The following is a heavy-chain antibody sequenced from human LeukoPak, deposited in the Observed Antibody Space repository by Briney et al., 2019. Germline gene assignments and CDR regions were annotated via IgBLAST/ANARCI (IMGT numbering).Heavy chain of an antibody. V-gene: IGHV3-30*02. CDR1: GFTFSSYG. Sequence: GGSLRLSCAASGFTFSSYGMHWVRQAPGKGLEWVAFIRYDGSNKYYADSVKGRFTISRDNSKNTLYLQMNSLRAEDTAVYYCAKVGMGYCSSTSCYDFDYWGQGTLVTVSS. CDR3: AKVGMGYCSSTSCYDFDY. CDR2: IRYDGSNK. J-gene: IGHJ4*02. D-gene: IGHD2-2*01.